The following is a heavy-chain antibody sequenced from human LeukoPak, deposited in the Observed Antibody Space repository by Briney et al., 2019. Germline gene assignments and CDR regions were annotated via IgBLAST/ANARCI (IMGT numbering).Heavy chain of an antibody. Sequence: PSETLSLTCTVSGASISSYYWSWIRQPPGKGLEWIGEINHSGSTNYNPSLKSRVTISVDTSKNQFSLKLSSVTAADTAVYYCARGLFYGDYYFDYWGQGTLVTVSS. D-gene: IGHD4-17*01. CDR1: GASISSYY. CDR3: ARGLFYGDYYFDY. CDR2: INHSGST. J-gene: IGHJ4*02. V-gene: IGHV4-34*01.